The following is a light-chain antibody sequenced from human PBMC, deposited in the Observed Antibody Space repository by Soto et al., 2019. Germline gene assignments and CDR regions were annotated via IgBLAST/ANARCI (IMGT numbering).Light chain of an antibody. V-gene: IGLV1-44*01. Sequence: QSVLTQPPSASGTPGQRVTISCSGSSSNIGSNNVNWYQQLPGTAPKLLNNSNNQRPSGVPDRFSGSKSGTSASLAISGLQSEDEADYYCAAWDDSLNGYVFGTGTKLTVL. CDR3: AAWDDSLNGYV. CDR2: SNN. J-gene: IGLJ1*01. CDR1: SSNIGSNN.